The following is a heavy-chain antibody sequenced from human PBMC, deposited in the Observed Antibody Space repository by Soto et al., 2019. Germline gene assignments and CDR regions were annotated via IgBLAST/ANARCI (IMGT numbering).Heavy chain of an antibody. Sequence: ASVKVSCKASGYTFTGYYMHWVRQAPGQGLEWMGWINPNSGGTNYAQKFQGWVTMTRDTSIGTAYMELSRLRSDDTAVYYCAMDHSSGWYDAFDIWGQGTMVTVSS. CDR2: INPNSGGT. V-gene: IGHV1-2*04. CDR1: GYTFTGYY. CDR3: AMDHSSGWYDAFDI. J-gene: IGHJ3*02. D-gene: IGHD6-19*01.